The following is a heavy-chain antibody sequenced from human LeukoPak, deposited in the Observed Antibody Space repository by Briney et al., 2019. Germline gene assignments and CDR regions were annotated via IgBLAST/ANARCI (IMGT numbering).Heavy chain of an antibody. Sequence: ASVKVSCKASGYTFTSYDINWVRQATGQGLEWMGWMNPNSGNTGYAQKFQGRVTMTRNTSISTAYMELSSLRSEDTAVYYCARVPHSRVFRGSRRGDAFDIWGPGTMVTVSS. J-gene: IGHJ3*02. CDR2: MNPNSGNT. V-gene: IGHV1-8*01. D-gene: IGHD2-15*01. CDR3: ARVPHSRVFRGSRRGDAFDI. CDR1: GYTFTSYD.